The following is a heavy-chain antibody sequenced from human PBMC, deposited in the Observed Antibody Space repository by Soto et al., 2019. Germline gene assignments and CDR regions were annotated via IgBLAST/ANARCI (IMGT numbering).Heavy chain of an antibody. D-gene: IGHD3-22*01. CDR1: GFTFSSHW. Sequence: EVQLVESGGGLVQSGGSLRLSCAASGFTFSSHWMSWVRQAPGKGLEWVANIKEDGSEKYYVDSVKGRFTISRDNAEKSLYLQMNSLRADDTAVYYCASEVYDGSGYRSEDWGQGTLVTVSS. CDR2: IKEDGSEK. J-gene: IGHJ1*01. CDR3: ASEVYDGSGYRSED. V-gene: IGHV3-7*05.